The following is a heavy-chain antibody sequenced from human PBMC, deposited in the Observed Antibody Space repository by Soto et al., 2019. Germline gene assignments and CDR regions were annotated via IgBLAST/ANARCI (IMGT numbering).Heavy chain of an antibody. J-gene: IGHJ4*02. D-gene: IGHD5-12*01. CDR2: IIPIFGTA. CDR3: ARYVATIPYYFDY. Sequence: QVQLVQSGAEVKKPGSSVKVSCKASGGTFSSYAISWVRQAPGQGLEWMGGIIPIFGTANYAQKFQGRVTITADESTSTAYMELSSLISEDTAVYYCARYVATIPYYFDYWGQGTLVPVSS. V-gene: IGHV1-69*01. CDR1: GGTFSSYA.